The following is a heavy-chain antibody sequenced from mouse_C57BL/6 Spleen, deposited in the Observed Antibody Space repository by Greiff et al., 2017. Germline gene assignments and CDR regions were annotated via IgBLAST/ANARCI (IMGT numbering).Heavy chain of an antibody. CDR3: TRSGTGSFDY. CDR1: GYTFTSSW. CDR2: IYPGNSAT. D-gene: IGHD4-1*01. V-gene: IGHV1-5*01. Sequence: VQLQQSGTVLARPGASVKMSCKTSGYTFTSSWMHWVKQRPGQGLEWIGAIYPGNSATSSNQKFKGKAKLTAVTSASTAYMELSSLTNEDSAVYYCTRSGTGSFDYWGQGTTLTVSS. J-gene: IGHJ2*01.